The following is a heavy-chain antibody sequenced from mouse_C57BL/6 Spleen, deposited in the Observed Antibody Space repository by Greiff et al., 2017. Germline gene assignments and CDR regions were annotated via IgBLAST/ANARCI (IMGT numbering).Heavy chain of an antibody. CDR3: ARENYYGSSYGFAY. D-gene: IGHD1-1*01. V-gene: IGHV5-17*01. CDR1: GFTFSDYG. CDR2: ISSGSSTI. Sequence: EVHLVESGGGLVKPGGSLKLSCAASGFTFSDYGMHWVRQAPEKGLEWVAYISSGSSTIYYADTVKGRFTISSDNAKNTLFLQMTSLRSEDTAMYYCARENYYGSSYGFAYWGQGTLVTVSA. J-gene: IGHJ3*01.